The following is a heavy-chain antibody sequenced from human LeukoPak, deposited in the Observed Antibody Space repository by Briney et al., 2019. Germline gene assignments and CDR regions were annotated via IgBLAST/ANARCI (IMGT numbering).Heavy chain of an antibody. CDR3: AKPPDKDIVVVVAATDYYYYMDV. D-gene: IGHD2-15*01. CDR2: ISSSSSYI. J-gene: IGHJ6*03. Sequence: GGSLRLSCAASGFTFSSYSMNWVRQAPGKGLEWVSSISSSSSYIYYADSVKGRFTISRDNAKNSLYLQMNSLRAEDTAVDYCAKPPDKDIVVVVAATDYYYYMDVWGKGTTVTVSS. CDR1: GFTFSSYS. V-gene: IGHV3-21*01.